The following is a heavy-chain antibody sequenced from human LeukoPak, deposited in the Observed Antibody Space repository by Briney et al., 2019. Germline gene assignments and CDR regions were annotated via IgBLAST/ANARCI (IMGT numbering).Heavy chain of an antibody. Sequence: GRSLRLSCAASGFTFSNYGMHWVRQAPGKGLEWVAVIWYDGSNKYYADSVKGRFTISRDNSKNTLYLQMNSLRAEDTAVYYCARDSVWFGESSDAFDIWGQGTMVTVSS. V-gene: IGHV3-33*01. CDR3: ARDSVWFGESSDAFDI. D-gene: IGHD3-10*01. CDR2: IWYDGSNK. J-gene: IGHJ3*02. CDR1: GFTFSNYG.